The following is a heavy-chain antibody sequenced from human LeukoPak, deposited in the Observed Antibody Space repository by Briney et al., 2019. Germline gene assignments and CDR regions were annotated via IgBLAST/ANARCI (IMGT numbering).Heavy chain of an antibody. D-gene: IGHD3-10*01. CDR2: INHSGST. J-gene: IGHJ4*02. CDR1: GGSFSGYY. Sequence: SETLSLTCAVYGGSFSGYYWSWIRQPPGKGLEWIGEINHSGSTNYNPALKSRVTISVDTSKNQFSLKLSSVTAADTAVYYCARDHGSGSPDDYWGQGTLVTVSS. V-gene: IGHV4-34*01. CDR3: ARDHGSGSPDDY.